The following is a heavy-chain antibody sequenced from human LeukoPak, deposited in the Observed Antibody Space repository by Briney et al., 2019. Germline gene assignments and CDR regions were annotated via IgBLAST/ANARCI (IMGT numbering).Heavy chain of an antibody. CDR1: GFTFSSAW. D-gene: IGHD5-24*01. CDR2: IRSKAYGGTT. CDR3: TRVAGWLQLAYNWFDP. J-gene: IGHJ5*02. Sequence: GGSLRLSCAVSGFTFSSAWMTWFCQAPGKGLEWVGFIRSKAYGGTTKYAASVKGRFTISRDDSKSIAYLQMNSLKTEDTAVYYCTRVAGWLQLAYNWFDPWGQGTLVTVFS. V-gene: IGHV3-49*03.